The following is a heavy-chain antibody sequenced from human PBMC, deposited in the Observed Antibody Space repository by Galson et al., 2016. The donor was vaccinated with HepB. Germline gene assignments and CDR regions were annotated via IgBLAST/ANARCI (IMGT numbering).Heavy chain of an antibody. V-gene: IGHV3-74*01. Sequence: SLRLSCAVSGSTFRNHQMHWVRQVPGKGLVWVSRIEGDGSRPIYADSVKGRFTISRDNAENRLYLQMNSLRVEDTAVYYCARDLSGPDYWGQGTLVTGSS. CDR1: GSTFRNHQ. D-gene: IGHD3-10*01. CDR3: ARDLSGPDY. CDR2: IEGDGSRP. J-gene: IGHJ4*02.